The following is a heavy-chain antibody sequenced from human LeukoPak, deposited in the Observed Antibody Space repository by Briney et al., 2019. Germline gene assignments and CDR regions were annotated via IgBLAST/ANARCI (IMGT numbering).Heavy chain of an antibody. Sequence: PGGSLRLSCAGSGFMFSNHAMSWVRQAPGKGLEWVSGISTRGGGIYYADSVKGRFTISRDNSKNTLYLQMKSLRAEDTAVYYCASSIAARRSFDYWGQGTLVTVSS. D-gene: IGHD6-6*01. CDR3: ASSIAARRSFDY. J-gene: IGHJ4*02. CDR1: GFMFSNHA. CDR2: ISTRGGGI. V-gene: IGHV3-23*01.